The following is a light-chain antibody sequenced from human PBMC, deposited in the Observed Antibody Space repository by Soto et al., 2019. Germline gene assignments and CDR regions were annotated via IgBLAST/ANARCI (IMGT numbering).Light chain of an antibody. Sequence: DIPMAQSPSTLSASVGDRVTITCRASQNIDSWLAWYQRKPGKAAKVLIYDASSLETGVPSRFSGSGSGTEFSLTISSLRPDDFATYYCQQYDTYPLTFGQGTKVEIK. CDR2: DAS. CDR3: QQYDTYPLT. CDR1: QNIDSW. J-gene: IGKJ1*01. V-gene: IGKV1-5*01.